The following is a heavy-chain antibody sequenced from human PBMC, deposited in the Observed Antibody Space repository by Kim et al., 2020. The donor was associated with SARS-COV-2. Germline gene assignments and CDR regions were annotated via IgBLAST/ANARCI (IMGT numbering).Heavy chain of an antibody. D-gene: IGHD6-6*01. V-gene: IGHV4-59*01. Sequence: SETLSLTCTVSGGSISSYYWSWIRQPPGKGLEWIGYIYYSGSTNYNPPLKSRVTISVDTSKNQFSLKLSSVTAADTAVYYCARLEYSRSPTNYYGMDVWGQGTTVTVSS. CDR1: GGSISSYY. J-gene: IGHJ6*02. CDR2: IYYSGST. CDR3: ARLEYSRSPTNYYGMDV.